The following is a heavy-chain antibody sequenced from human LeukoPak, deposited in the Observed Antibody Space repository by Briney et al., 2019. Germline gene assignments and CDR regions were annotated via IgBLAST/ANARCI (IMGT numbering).Heavy chain of an antibody. V-gene: IGHV3-9*01. CDR3: AEASSHWYFDL. Sequence: PGGSLRLSCATSGFTFSDYAMHWVRQAPGMGLEWVASISWNSGTKDYADSVKGRFTISRDNAEKSLFLQMNTLRPEDTAFYYCAEASSHWYFDLWGRGTLVTVSS. J-gene: IGHJ2*01. CDR1: GFTFSDYA. CDR2: ISWNSGTK.